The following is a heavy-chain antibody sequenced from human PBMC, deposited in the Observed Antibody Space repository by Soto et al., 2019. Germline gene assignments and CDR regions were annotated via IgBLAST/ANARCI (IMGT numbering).Heavy chain of an antibody. CDR1: VFTFRKYG. Sequence: AGALRLSCAASVFTFRKYGMNWSRQAPVRVLEWVTHINAPGETKSYSDSVKGRFTVSRDDAKNSLYLQMSSLRADDTAIYYCARDPEGINDFDYWGQGTRVTV. CDR2: INAPGETK. D-gene: IGHD2-21*01. CDR3: ARDPEGINDFDY. V-gene: IGHV3-48*04. J-gene: IGHJ4*02.